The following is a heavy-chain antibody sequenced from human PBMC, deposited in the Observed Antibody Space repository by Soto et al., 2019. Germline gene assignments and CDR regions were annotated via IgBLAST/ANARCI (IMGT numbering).Heavy chain of an antibody. CDR3: ARTNLGRYSNRDFDY. J-gene: IGHJ4*02. CDR1: GYTFSNFW. CDR2: IYPGDHET. D-gene: IGHD4-4*01. V-gene: IGHV5-51*01. Sequence: PGESLKISCQSSGYTFSNFWIGWVRQLPGKGLEWMGIIYPGDHETRYSPSFQGQVTSSADKSISTAYLQWSSLKASDTAMYYCARTNLGRYSNRDFDYWGQGTLVTVSS.